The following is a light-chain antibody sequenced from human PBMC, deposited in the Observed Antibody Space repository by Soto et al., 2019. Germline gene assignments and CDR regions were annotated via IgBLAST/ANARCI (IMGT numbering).Light chain of an antibody. Sequence: DIQRRQSASSLSASIGDRVANTCGASQSISSYLNWYQQKPGKAPKLLIYAASSLQSGVSPRLSGSGSVTHLTLHIYSPQPPDFGTYYCPKSYRAPRPFGQGTRLDIK. CDR1: QSISSY. J-gene: IGKJ1*01. CDR2: AAS. CDR3: PKSYRAPRP. V-gene: IGKV1-39*01.